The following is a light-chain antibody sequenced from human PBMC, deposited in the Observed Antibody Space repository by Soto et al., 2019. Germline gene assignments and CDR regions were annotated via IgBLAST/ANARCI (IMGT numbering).Light chain of an antibody. J-gene: IGKJ1*01. CDR1: QSVSNKY. Sequence: EIGLTQSPGTLSLSPGERATLSCRASQSVSNKYLAWYQQKTGQAPRLLIYGASNRATGIPDRFSGRGSGTNFTLTISRLEHEKLAVYYCQQYGSSGTFDQANNLEIK. V-gene: IGKV3-20*01. CDR2: GAS. CDR3: QQYGSSGT.